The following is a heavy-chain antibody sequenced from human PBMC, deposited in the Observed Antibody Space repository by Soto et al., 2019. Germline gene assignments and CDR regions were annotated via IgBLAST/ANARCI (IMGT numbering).Heavy chain of an antibody. D-gene: IGHD4-4*01. CDR2: ISYDGSNK. Sequence: QVQLVESGGGVVQPGRSLRLSCAASGFTFSSYAMHWVRQAPGKGLEWVAVISYDGSNKYYADSVKGRFTISRDNSKNTLYLQMNSLRAEDTAVYHCARGPYSNYPYYYYGMDVWGQGTTATVSS. CDR3: ARGPYSNYPYYYYGMDV. V-gene: IGHV3-30-3*01. CDR1: GFTFSSYA. J-gene: IGHJ6*02.